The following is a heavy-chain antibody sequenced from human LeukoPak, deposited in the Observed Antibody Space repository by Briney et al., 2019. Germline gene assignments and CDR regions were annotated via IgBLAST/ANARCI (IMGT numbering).Heavy chain of an antibody. J-gene: IGHJ4*02. Sequence: GGSLRLSCAASGFTFDDYAMHWVRHAPGKGLEWVSGISWNSGSIGYADSVKGRFTISRDNAKNSLYLQMNSLRAEDMALYYCAKDMYSGGWYYFDYWGQGTLVTVSS. CDR2: ISWNSGSI. CDR1: GFTFDDYA. V-gene: IGHV3-9*03. CDR3: AKDMYSGGWYYFDY. D-gene: IGHD6-19*01.